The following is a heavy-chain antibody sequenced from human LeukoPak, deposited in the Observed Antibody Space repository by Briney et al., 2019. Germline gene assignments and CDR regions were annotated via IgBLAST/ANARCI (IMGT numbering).Heavy chain of an antibody. CDR3: AKYFGDNAGNWFDP. CDR1: GGSIISGAYF. Sequence: SQTLSLTCTVSGGSIISGAYFWSWIRQHPGEGLEWIGYISYSGSTYYNPSLERRVSFSVDTSKNQFPLKLSSVTAADTAVYYCAKYFGDNAGNWFDPWGQGTLVTVSS. V-gene: IGHV4-31*03. CDR2: ISYSGST. J-gene: IGHJ5*02. D-gene: IGHD4-17*01.